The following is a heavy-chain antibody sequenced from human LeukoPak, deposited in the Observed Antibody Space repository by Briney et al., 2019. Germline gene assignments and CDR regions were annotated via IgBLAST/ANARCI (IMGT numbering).Heavy chain of an antibody. CDR2: IAYDGSRA. CDR3: TRYNNDHFDY. CDR1: GFTFGGYG. J-gene: IGHJ4*02. D-gene: IGHD1-14*01. Sequence: GGSLRPSCAGSGFTFGGYGMHWFRQTPGKGLEWVAVIAYDGSRAFYADSVKGRFTISRDNSKNTMSVQMDDLRAEDAAVYYCTRYNNDHFDYWGQGTLVTVSS. V-gene: IGHV3-33*01.